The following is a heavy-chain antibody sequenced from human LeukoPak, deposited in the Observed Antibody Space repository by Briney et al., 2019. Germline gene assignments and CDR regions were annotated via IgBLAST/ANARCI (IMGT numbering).Heavy chain of an antibody. V-gene: IGHV1-69*13. Sequence: ASVKVSCKASGGTFSSYAISWVRQAPGQGLEWMGGIIPIFGTANYAQKFQGRVTITADESTSTAYMELSSLRSEDTAVYYCARLTGYQHMFDYWGQGTLVTVSS. J-gene: IGHJ4*02. CDR2: IIPIFGTA. D-gene: IGHD3-9*01. CDR1: GGTFSSYA. CDR3: ARLTGYQHMFDY.